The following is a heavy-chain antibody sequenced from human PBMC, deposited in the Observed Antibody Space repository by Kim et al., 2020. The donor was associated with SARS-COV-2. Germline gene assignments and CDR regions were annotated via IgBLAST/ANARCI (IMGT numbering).Heavy chain of an antibody. CDR3: ARDIGSGDYYYGMDV. Sequence: GWVKGHFTTSRDNAKNSLYLQMNSLRAEDTAVYYCARDIGSGDYYYGMDVWGQGTTVTVSS. V-gene: IGHV3-7*01. D-gene: IGHD1-26*01. J-gene: IGHJ6*02.